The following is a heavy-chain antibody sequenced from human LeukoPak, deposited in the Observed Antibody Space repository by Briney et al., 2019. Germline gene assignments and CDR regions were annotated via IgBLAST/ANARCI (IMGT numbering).Heavy chain of an antibody. D-gene: IGHD3-16*01. J-gene: IGHJ3*02. CDR2: IYSGGST. CDR1: GFTVSSNY. Sequence: PGGSLRLSCAASGFTVSSNYMSWVRQAPGKGLEWVSVIYSGGSTYYADSVKGRFTISRDNAKNSLYLQMNSLRAEDTAVYYCARHDITVFNQDIWGQGTMVIVSS. V-gene: IGHV3-66*04. CDR3: ARHDITVFNQDI.